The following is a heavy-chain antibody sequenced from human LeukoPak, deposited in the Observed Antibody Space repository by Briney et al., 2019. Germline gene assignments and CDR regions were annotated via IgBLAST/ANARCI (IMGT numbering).Heavy chain of an antibody. V-gene: IGHV3-15*05. J-gene: IGHJ3*02. CDR2: IKSKTDGGTT. D-gene: IGHD1-26*01. Sequence: PGRSLRLSCAASGFTFSSYGVHWVRQAPGKGLEWVGRIKSKTDGGTTDYAAPVKGRFTISRDDSKNTLCLQMNSLRVEDTAVYYCTKGSLGAFDIWGQGTMVTVSS. CDR1: GFTFSSYG. CDR3: TKGSLGAFDI.